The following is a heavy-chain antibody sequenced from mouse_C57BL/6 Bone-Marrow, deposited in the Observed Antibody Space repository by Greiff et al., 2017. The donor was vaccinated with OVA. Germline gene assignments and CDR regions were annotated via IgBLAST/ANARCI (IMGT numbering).Heavy chain of an antibody. V-gene: IGHV5-9-1*02. CDR2: ISSGGDYI. CDR1: GFTFSSYA. CDR3: TPLYDGYLMDD. D-gene: IGHD2-3*01. J-gene: IGHJ4*01. Sequence: EVQRVESGEGLVKPGGSLKLSCAASGFTFSSYAMSWVRQTPEKRLEWVAYISSGGDYIYYADTVQGRFTISRDNARNTLYLQMISLKSEDTAMYYCTPLYDGYLMDDWGQGTSVTVSS.